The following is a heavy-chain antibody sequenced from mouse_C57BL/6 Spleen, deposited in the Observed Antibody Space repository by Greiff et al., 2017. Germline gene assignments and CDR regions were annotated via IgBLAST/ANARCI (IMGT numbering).Heavy chain of an antibody. CDR1: GYTFTSYW. Sequence: QVHVKQPGAELVRPGSSVKLSCKASGYTFTSYWMHWVKQRPIQGLEWIGNIDPSDSETHYNQKFKDKATLTVDKSSSTAYMQLSSLTSEDSAVYYCARDYYGSSSFAYWGQGTLVTVSA. V-gene: IGHV1-52*01. J-gene: IGHJ3*01. CDR3: ARDYYGSSSFAY. CDR2: IDPSDSET. D-gene: IGHD1-1*01.